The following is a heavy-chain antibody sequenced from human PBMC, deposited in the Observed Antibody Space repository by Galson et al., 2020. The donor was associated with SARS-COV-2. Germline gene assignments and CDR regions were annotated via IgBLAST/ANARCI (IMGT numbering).Heavy chain of an antibody. V-gene: IGHV2-70*01. CDR2: LDWDDAK. D-gene: IGHD3-22*01. J-gene: IGHJ6*02. Sequence: SGPTLVKPTQTLTLTCTFSGFSLSTSGMCVSWIRQPPGKALEWLALLDWDDAKYYSTSLKTRLTISKDTSKNQVVLTMTNMDPVDTATYYCARMILYDSSGRVNYYGMDVWGQGTTVTVSS. CDR3: ARMILYDSSGRVNYYGMDV. CDR1: GFSLSTSGMC.